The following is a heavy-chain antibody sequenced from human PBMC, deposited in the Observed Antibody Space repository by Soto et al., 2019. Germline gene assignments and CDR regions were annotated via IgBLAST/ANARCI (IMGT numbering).Heavy chain of an antibody. J-gene: IGHJ6*02. D-gene: IGHD2-8*01. CDR3: AKNGQPPYYYYGLDV. CDR1: GYTFTRYG. V-gene: IGHV1-18*01. CDR2: ISGYNGDT. Sequence: QGHLVQSEAEVKKSGASVKVSCKASGYTFTRYGISWVRQAPGQGLEWMGWISGYNGDTNYAQKFQGSVSMTIDTSTTTAYRELRSLTSADTAVYYCAKNGQPPYYYYGLDVWGQGTKVTVSS.